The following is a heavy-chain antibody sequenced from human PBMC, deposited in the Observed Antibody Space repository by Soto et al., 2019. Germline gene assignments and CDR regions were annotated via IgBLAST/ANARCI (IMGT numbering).Heavy chain of an antibody. J-gene: IGHJ5*01. Sequence: SETLSLTCTVSGDSITSYYWSWIRQPPGKGLEWIGCFYYSGSTNYNPSLKSRVTISLETSKSQFSLRLTSVTAADTAVYYCARLGRYYQSLDSWGPGTLVTVSS. D-gene: IGHD3-10*01. CDR3: ARLGRYYQSLDS. CDR1: GDSITSYY. V-gene: IGHV4-59*08. CDR2: FYYSGST.